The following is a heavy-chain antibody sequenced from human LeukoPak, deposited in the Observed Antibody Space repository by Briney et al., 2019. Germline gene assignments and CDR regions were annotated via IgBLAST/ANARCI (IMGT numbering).Heavy chain of an antibody. CDR2: INHSGST. V-gene: IGHV4-39*07. CDR1: DGSISSSSYY. D-gene: IGHD3-22*01. Sequence: SETLSLTCTVSDGSISSSSYYWGWIRQPPGKGLEWIGEINHSGSTNYNPSLKSRVTISVDTSKNQFSLKLSSVTAADTAVYYCATYYYYDSSGYYPEYFQHWGQGTLVTVSS. J-gene: IGHJ1*01. CDR3: ATYYYYDSSGYYPEYFQH.